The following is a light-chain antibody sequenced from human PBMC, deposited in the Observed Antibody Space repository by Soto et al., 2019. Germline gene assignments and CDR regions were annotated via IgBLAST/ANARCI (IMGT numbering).Light chain of an antibody. Sequence: DIQLTQSPSFLSASVGDRVTITCRASQGIRSYLAWYQQKPGKAPKLLIYAAITLQSGVPSRFSGSGYGTEFTLTINSLQPEDFATYYCQQVNSYPSTFGQGTRLEIK. J-gene: IGKJ5*01. CDR1: QGIRSY. CDR2: AAI. V-gene: IGKV1-9*01. CDR3: QQVNSYPST.